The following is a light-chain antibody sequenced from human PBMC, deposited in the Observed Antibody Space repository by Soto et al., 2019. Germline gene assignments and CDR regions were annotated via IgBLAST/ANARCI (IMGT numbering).Light chain of an antibody. J-gene: IGKJ2*01. CDR1: QSVSSY. V-gene: IGKV3-11*01. CDR3: QKRGHWTRT. Sequence: EIVLTQSPATLSLSPGERATLSCRASQSVSSYLAGYQQKPGQAPRLLIYGASNRATDSPARFSGSGSGTAFTLTISSLESEDFEVYYCQKRGHWTRTFGQGTKLEIK. CDR2: GAS.